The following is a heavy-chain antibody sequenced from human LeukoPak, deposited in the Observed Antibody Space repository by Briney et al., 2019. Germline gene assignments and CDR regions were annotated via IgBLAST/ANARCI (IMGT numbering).Heavy chain of an antibody. CDR2: IYYSGST. CDR1: GGSISSSSYY. J-gene: IGHJ4*02. V-gene: IGHV4-39*07. D-gene: IGHD2-2*01. Sequence: SETLSLTCTVSGGSISSSSYYWGWIRQPPGKGLEWIGSIYYSGSTYYNPSLKSRVTISVDTSKKQFSLRLRSVAAADTAVYYCARGLSSTRRESDYWGQGTLVTVSS. CDR3: ARGLSSTRRESDY.